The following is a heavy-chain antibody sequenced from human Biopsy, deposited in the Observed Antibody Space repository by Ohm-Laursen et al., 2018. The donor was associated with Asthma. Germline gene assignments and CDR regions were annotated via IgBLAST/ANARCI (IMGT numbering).Heavy chain of an antibody. CDR3: ARAVDYSHYYGIDV. Sequence: SVKVSCKTSGYTFNSAGITWVRQAPGQGLEWMGWISVYSGNTKVAQKLQDRVTMITDTSTSTAYTELRSLRSDDTAVYFCARAVDYSHYYGIDVWGQGTTVTVS. J-gene: IGHJ6*02. CDR2: ISVYSGNT. CDR1: GYTFNSAG. V-gene: IGHV1-18*01. D-gene: IGHD3-10*01.